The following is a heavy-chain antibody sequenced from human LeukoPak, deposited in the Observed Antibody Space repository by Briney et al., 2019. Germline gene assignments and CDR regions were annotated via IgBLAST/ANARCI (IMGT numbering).Heavy chain of an antibody. CDR3: ARYDYGDCWFDP. Sequence: SETLSLTCTVSGGSMNNYYWSWIRQPPGKGLEWIGYISYSGSTNYNPSLRSRVTISVDTSKNQFSLKLSSVTAADTALYYCARYDYGDCWFDPWGQGTLVTVSS. CDR1: GGSMNNYY. CDR2: ISYSGST. J-gene: IGHJ5*02. D-gene: IGHD4-17*01. V-gene: IGHV4-59*01.